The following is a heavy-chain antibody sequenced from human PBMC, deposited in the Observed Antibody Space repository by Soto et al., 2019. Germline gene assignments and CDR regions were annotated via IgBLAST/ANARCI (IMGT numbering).Heavy chain of an antibody. J-gene: IGHJ3*02. V-gene: IGHV3-33*01. CDR3: GIERTIFGVVIIGEGACDI. D-gene: IGHD3-3*01. CDR1: GFTFSSYG. CDR2: IWYDGSNK. Sequence: QVQLVESGGGVVQPGRSLRLSCAASGFTFSSYGMHWVRQAPGKGLEWVAVIWYDGSNKYYADSVKGRFTISRDNSKNTLYLQMVSLRAEDTAVYYCGIERTIFGVVIIGEGACDIWGHGTMVTGSS.